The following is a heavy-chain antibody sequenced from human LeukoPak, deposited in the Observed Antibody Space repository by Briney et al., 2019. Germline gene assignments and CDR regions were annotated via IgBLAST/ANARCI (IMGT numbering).Heavy chain of an antibody. J-gene: IGHJ6*02. Sequence: SETLSLTCAVSGDSVSSSNYYWSWIRQPPGKGLEWIGYIYYSGSTNYNPSLKSRVTISVDTSKNQFSLKLSSVTAADTAVYYCARYYDFWSGLLHYGMDVWGQGTTVTVSS. CDR2: IYYSGST. D-gene: IGHD3-3*01. CDR1: GDSVSSSNYY. V-gene: IGHV4-61*01. CDR3: ARYYDFWSGLLHYGMDV.